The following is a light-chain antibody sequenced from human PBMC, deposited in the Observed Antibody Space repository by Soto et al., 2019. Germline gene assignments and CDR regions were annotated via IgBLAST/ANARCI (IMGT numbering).Light chain of an antibody. J-gene: IGLJ1*01. CDR1: SSNIGAGYA. CDR3: QSYESNLSVF. CDR2: GNN. Sequence: QSALTQPPSVSGAPGQRVTISCNGSSSNIGAGYAVHWYQQLPGTAPKLLIYGNNNRPSGVPDRFSGSKSGTSASLAITGLQAEDETDYYCQSYESNLSVFFGTGNKVTVL. V-gene: IGLV1-40*01.